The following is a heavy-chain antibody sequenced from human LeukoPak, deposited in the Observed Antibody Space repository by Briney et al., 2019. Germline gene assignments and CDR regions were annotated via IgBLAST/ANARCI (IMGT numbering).Heavy chain of an antibody. CDR3: AKVHGWGQQQMVRPRNYFDY. V-gene: IGHV3-23*01. J-gene: IGHJ4*02. Sequence: PGGSLRLSCAASGFTFSSYAMSWVRQAPGKGLEWVSAISGSGGSTYYADSVKGRFTISRDNSKNTLYLQMTSLRAEDTAVYYCAKVHGWGQQQMVRPRNYFDYWGQGTLVTVSS. D-gene: IGHD6-13*01. CDR1: GFTFSSYA. CDR2: ISGSGGST.